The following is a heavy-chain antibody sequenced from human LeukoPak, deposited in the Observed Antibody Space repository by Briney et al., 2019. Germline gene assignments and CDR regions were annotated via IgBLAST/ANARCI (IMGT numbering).Heavy chain of an antibody. Sequence: GGSLRLSCAASGFTFSYYAMNWVRQAPGKGLEWVSSISTRSTYIYYADSLKGRFTISRDNAENSLYLQMNSLRAEDTAVYYCARGEWSSSPFDYWGQGTLVTVSS. D-gene: IGHD6-6*01. CDR3: ARGEWSSSPFDY. V-gene: IGHV3-21*01. CDR1: GFTFSYYA. J-gene: IGHJ4*02. CDR2: ISTRSTYI.